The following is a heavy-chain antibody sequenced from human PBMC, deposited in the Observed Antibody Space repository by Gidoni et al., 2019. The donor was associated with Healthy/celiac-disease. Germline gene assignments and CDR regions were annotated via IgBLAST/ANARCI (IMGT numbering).Heavy chain of an antibody. D-gene: IGHD6-6*01. CDR2: ISSSGSTI. V-gene: IGHV3-48*03. J-gene: IGHJ6*02. Sequence: GSLRLSCAASGFTFSSYEMNWVRQAPGKGLEWVSYISSSGSTIYYADSVKGRFTISRDNAKNSLYLQMNSLRAEDTAVYYCARVAARPSYYYGMDVWGQGTTVTVSS. CDR1: GFTFSSYE. CDR3: ARVAARPSYYYGMDV.